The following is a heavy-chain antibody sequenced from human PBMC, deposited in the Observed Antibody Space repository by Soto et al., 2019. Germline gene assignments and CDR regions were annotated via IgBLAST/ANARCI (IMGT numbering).Heavy chain of an antibody. D-gene: IGHD6-19*01. V-gene: IGHV3-23*01. Sequence: PGGSMRLSCAASGFTFSSYSMSWVRQAPGKGLEWVSAISGSGGSTYYADSVKGRFTISRDNSKNTLYLQMNSLRAEDTAVYYCAKDKAVAGISPGVNWGQGTLVTVS. CDR1: GFTFSSYS. CDR3: AKDKAVAGISPGVN. J-gene: IGHJ4*02. CDR2: ISGSGGST.